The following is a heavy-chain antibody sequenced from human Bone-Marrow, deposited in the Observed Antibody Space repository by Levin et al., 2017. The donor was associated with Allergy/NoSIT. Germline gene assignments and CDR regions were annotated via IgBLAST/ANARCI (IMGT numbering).Heavy chain of an antibody. CDR3: AKRLGSYRAFDI. CDR1: GITFSSSA. J-gene: IGHJ3*02. CDR2: NSGSGGST. V-gene: IGHV3-23*01. Sequence: GVSLRLSCVASGITFSSSAMSWVRQAPGKGLEWVSANSGSGGSTYYADSVKGRFTISRDNSQNTLYLQMNSLRAEDTAVYYCAKRLGSYRAFDIWGQGTMVTVSS. D-gene: IGHD3-10*01.